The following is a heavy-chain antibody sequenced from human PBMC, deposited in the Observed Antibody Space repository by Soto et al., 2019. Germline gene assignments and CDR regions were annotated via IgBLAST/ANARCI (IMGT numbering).Heavy chain of an antibody. J-gene: IGHJ5*02. CDR3: ARAPSGYHNWFDP. D-gene: IGHD6-13*01. CDR2: IYYSGST. Sequence: SETLSLTCTVSGGSIGGYYWSWIRQHPGKGLEWIGYIYYSGSTYYNPSLKSRVTISVDTSKNQFSLKLSSVTAADTAVYYCARAPSGYHNWFDPWGQGTLVTVSS. CDR1: GGSIGGYY. V-gene: IGHV4-31*03.